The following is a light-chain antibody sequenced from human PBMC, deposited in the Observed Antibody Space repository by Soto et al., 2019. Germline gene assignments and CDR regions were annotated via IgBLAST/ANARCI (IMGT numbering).Light chain of an antibody. Sequence: QSALTQPASVSGSPGQSITISCTGTSSDVGGYNYVSWYQQHPRKAPKLMIYDVSNRPSGVSNRFSGSKSGNTASLTISGLQAEDEADYYCRSYTSSSTLVVFGGGTKLTVL. CDR3: RSYTSSSTLVV. V-gene: IGLV2-14*01. CDR2: DVS. J-gene: IGLJ2*01. CDR1: SSDVGGYNY.